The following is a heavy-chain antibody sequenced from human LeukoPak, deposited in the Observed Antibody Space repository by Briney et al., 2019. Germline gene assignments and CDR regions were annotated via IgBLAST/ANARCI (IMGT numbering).Heavy chain of an antibody. D-gene: IGHD2-15*01. V-gene: IGHV3-23*01. CDR2: ISGSGGST. CDR3: AKDRLYCSGGSCYGGAFDY. J-gene: IGHJ4*02. Sequence: GGSLRLSCAASGFTFSSYAMSWVRQAPGKGLEWVSAISGSGGSTYYADSVKGRFTISRDNSKNTLYLQMNNLRAEDTAVYYCAKDRLYCSGGSCYGGAFDYWGQGTLVTVSS. CDR1: GFTFSSYA.